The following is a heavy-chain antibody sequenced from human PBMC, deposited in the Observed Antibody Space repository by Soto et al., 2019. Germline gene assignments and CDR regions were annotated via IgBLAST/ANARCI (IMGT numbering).Heavy chain of an antibody. D-gene: IGHD6-19*01. Sequence: ASVKVSCKASGYTFTGYYMHWGRQAPGQGLEWMGWINPNSGGTNYAQKFQGWVTMTRDTSISTAYMELSRLRSDDTAVYYCARRRDSANSSGWSYYFDYWGQGTLVTVSS. V-gene: IGHV1-2*04. CDR1: GYTFTGYY. CDR3: ARRRDSANSSGWSYYFDY. J-gene: IGHJ4*02. CDR2: INPNSGGT.